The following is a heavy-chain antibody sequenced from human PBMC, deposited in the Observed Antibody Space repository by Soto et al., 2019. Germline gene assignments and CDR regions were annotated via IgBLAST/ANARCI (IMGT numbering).Heavy chain of an antibody. Sequence: GGSLRLSCAAPGFTFSNYAMSWVRQAPGKGLDWISTISGSGGSTYYADSVKGRFTISRDNSKNTLYLQMNSLRAEDTAVYYCAKGQSTYYDFWSRYYDWFDPWGQGTLVTVS. D-gene: IGHD3-3*01. CDR2: ISGSGGST. CDR1: GFTFSNYA. CDR3: AKGQSTYYDFWSRYYDWFDP. V-gene: IGHV3-23*01. J-gene: IGHJ5*02.